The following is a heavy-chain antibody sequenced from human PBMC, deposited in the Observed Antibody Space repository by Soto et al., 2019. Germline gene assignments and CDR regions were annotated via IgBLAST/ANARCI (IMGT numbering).Heavy chain of an antibody. D-gene: IGHD3-22*01. Sequence: QVQLVESGGGLVKPGGSLRLSCAASGFTFSDYYMSWIRQAPGKGLEWVSYISSSSSYTNYADSVKGRLTISRDNAKNSLYLQMNGLSAEDTAVYNCARDLVPGYDSSRLYPLSGYWCQGTLVTVSS. CDR3: ARDLVPGYDSSRLYPLSGY. V-gene: IGHV3-11*05. J-gene: IGHJ4*02. CDR1: GFTFSDYY. CDR2: ISSSSSYT.